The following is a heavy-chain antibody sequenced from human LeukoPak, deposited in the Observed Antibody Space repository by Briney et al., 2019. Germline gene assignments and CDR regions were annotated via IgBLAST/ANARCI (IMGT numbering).Heavy chain of an antibody. D-gene: IGHD6-19*01. CDR3: ASTRRAAVAGRFDS. CDR2: IYHSGNT. Sequence: PSETLSLTCNVSGASMSSNYWSWIRRPPGKGLEWIGYIYHSGNTNYSPSLESRVTMSVDESKYQFSLRVHLVSAADTAVYYCASTRRAAVAGRFDSWGQGTLVTVSS. J-gene: IGHJ4*02. CDR1: GASMSSNY. V-gene: IGHV4-4*09.